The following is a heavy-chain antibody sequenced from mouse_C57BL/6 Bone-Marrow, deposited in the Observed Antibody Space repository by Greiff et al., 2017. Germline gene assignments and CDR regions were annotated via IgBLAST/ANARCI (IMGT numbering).Heavy chain of an antibody. V-gene: IGHV1-82*01. CDR2: IYPGDGDT. D-gene: IGHD1-1*01. CDR1: GYAFSSSW. J-gene: IGHJ1*03. CDR3: ARRVYYGSSYWYFDV. Sequence: VQLQQSGPELVKPGASVKISCKASGYAFSSSWMNWVKQRPGKGLEWIGRIYPGDGDTNYNGKFKGKATLTADKSSSTAYMQLSSLTSEDSAVXFCARRVYYGSSYWYFDVWGTGTTVTVSS.